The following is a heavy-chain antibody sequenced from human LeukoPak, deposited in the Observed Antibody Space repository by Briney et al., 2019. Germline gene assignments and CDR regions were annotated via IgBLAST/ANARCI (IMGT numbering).Heavy chain of an antibody. J-gene: IGHJ4*02. CDR3: ARNYYDSTTFDY. Sequence: SETLSLTCTVSGGSISSYYWSWIRQPPGKGLEWIGYIYYSGSTNYNPSLKSRVTISVGTSKNQFSLKLSSVTAADTAVYYCARNYYDSTTFDYWGQGTLVTVSS. CDR1: GGSISSYY. V-gene: IGHV4-59*01. CDR2: IYYSGST. D-gene: IGHD3-22*01.